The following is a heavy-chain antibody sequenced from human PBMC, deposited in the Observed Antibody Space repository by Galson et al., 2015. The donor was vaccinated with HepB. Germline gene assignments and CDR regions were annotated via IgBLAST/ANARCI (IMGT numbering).Heavy chain of an antibody. V-gene: IGHV3-11*01. CDR3: AREGDYYDV. Sequence: SLRLSCATSGFTFSDHYMSWIRQAPGKGLEWVSYISGGGSTIKYADSVKGRFTISRDNAKKLVYLQMNSLRVDDTAVYYCAREGDYYDVWGQGTMATVSS. D-gene: IGHD3-10*01. J-gene: IGHJ3*01. CDR1: GFTFSDHY. CDR2: ISGGGSTI.